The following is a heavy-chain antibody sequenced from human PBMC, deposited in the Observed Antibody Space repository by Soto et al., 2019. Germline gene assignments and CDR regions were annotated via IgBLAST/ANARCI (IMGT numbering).Heavy chain of an antibody. CDR2: ISYSGST. D-gene: IGHD6-13*01. Sequence: SETLSLTCTVSSDSISSYYWSWIRQPPGKRLEWIGYISYSGSTDYNPSLKSRVTISGDTSKNQFSLKVNSMTAADTAVYYCARYRREAVAGYTLDNWGQGILVTVSS. CDR1: SDSISSYY. J-gene: IGHJ4*02. CDR3: ARYRREAVAGYTLDN. V-gene: IGHV4-59*01.